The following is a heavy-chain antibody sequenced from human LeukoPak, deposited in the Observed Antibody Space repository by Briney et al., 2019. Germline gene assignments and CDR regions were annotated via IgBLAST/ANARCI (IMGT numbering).Heavy chain of an antibody. CDR1: GFTFSSYW. CDR3: AVSSSSSGAGGI. D-gene: IGHD6-6*01. CDR2: INQDGSEK. V-gene: IGHV3-7*01. J-gene: IGHJ4*02. Sequence: GGSLRLSCAASGFTFSSYWMTWVRQASGKGLEWVANINQDGSEKYYVDSVMGRFTISRDNAKNSLYLQMNSLRVEDTALYYCAVSSSSSGAGGIWGQGTLVTVSS.